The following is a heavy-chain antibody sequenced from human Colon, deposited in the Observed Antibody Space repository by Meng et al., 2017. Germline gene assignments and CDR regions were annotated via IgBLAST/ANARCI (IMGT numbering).Heavy chain of an antibody. D-gene: IGHD2-2*01. CDR2: INTYSGNP. Sequence: ASVKVSCKASGYIFTNYAMNWVRQAPGQGLEGMGWINTYSGNPTYAQVFTGRFVLSLDTSVSTAYLQISGLKSEDTAMYYCARVRCTSARCYGLYGMDVWGQGTTVTVSS. V-gene: IGHV7-4-1*02. J-gene: IGHJ6*02. CDR3: ARVRCTSARCYGLYGMDV. CDR1: GYIFTNYA.